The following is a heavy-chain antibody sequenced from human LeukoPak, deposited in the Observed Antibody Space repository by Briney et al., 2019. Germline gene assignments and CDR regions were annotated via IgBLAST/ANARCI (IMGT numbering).Heavy chain of an antibody. CDR1: GGSISSSSYY. J-gene: IGHJ4*02. Sequence: PSETLSLTCTVSGGSISSSSYYWGWIRQPPGKGLEWIGSIYYSGSTYYNPSLKSRVTISVDTSKNQFSLKLSSVTAADTAVYYRARQCYSSGWYLCYWGQGTLVTVSS. CDR2: IYYSGST. CDR3: ARQCYSSGWYLCY. D-gene: IGHD6-19*01. V-gene: IGHV4-39*01.